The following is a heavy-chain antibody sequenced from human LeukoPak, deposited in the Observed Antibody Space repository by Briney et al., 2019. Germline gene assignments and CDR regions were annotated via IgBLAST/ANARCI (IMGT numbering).Heavy chain of an antibody. Sequence: PSETLSLTCTVSGGSISSYYWSWIRQPPGKGLEWIGYIYYSGSTNYNPSLKSRVTISVDTSKNQFSLKLSSVTAADTAVYYCARVYGSGTYYIEYWGQGTLVTVSS. V-gene: IGHV4-59*12. D-gene: IGHD3-10*01. CDR1: GGSISSYY. CDR3: ARVYGSGTYYIEY. J-gene: IGHJ4*02. CDR2: IYYSGST.